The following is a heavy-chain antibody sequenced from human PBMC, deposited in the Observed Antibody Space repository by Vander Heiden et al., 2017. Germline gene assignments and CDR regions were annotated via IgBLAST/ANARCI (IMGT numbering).Heavy chain of an antibody. Sequence: EVQLVDSGGGLVQPGWSLRLSCPASGFTSDDYAMHWVRQAPGRGLQWVSGISWNSGSMGYADSVKGRFTISRDNAKNSLYLQMNTLRAEDTAIYYCTRAPGYSFATDGFDIWGQGTMVTVSS. D-gene: IGHD5-18*01. J-gene: IGHJ3*02. CDR2: ISWNSGSM. CDR3: TRAPGYSFATDGFDI. V-gene: IGHV3-9*02. CDR1: GFTSDDYA.